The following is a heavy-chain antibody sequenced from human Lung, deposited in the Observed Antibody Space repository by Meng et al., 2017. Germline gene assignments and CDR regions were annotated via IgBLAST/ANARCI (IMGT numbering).Heavy chain of an antibody. CDR1: GGSFRGYY. D-gene: IGHD6-19*01. CDR3: VRRTYSSGWYFDY. Sequence: QGHQQQLGAGLLKPSRTLSLTCAVYGGSFRGYYWSWIRQPPGKGLEWIGEIIDSGSTNYNPSLKSRVTISVDTSKNQFSLRVTSVTAADRAVYYCVRRTYSSGWYFDYWGQGTLVTVSS. J-gene: IGHJ4*02. V-gene: IGHV4-34*02. CDR2: IIDSGST.